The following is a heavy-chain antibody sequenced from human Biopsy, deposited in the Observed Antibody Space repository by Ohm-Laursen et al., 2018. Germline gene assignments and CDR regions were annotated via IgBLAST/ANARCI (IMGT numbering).Heavy chain of an antibody. J-gene: IGHJ6*02. CDR1: GFSFSGYH. Sequence: SLRLSCTASGFSFSGYHMRWIRQAPGRGLEWVSYISGGGTIYYGDSMKGRVTISRDNAKNSLYLQMHSLRAEDTAVYYCARDTRWSPYSMDVWGQRTTVTVSS. D-gene: IGHD4-23*01. CDR3: ARDTRWSPYSMDV. V-gene: IGHV3-11*01. CDR2: ISGGGTI.